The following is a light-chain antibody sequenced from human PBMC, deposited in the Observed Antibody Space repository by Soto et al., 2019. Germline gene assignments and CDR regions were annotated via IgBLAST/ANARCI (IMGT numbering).Light chain of an antibody. V-gene: IGLV2-11*01. CDR1: SGDVGVYNF. Sequence: QSALTQPRSVSGSPGQSVSISCTGTSGDVGVYNFVSWYQQRPGKAPKLIIYDVVKRPSGVPDRFSGSKSGNTASLTISGLQAEDEADYYCCSFADSDTLIFGGGTKLTVL. CDR3: CSFADSDTLI. CDR2: DVV. J-gene: IGLJ2*01.